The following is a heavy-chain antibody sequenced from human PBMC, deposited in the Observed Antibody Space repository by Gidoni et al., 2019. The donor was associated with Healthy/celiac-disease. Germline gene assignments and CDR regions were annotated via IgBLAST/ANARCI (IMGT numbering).Heavy chain of an antibody. V-gene: IGHV3-33*01. CDR3: ARGDPLVVPAATLDY. J-gene: IGHJ4*02. CDR1: GFTFSSYG. Sequence: QVQLVESGGGVVQPGRSLRLSCAAAGFTFSSYGMHWVRQAPGKGLEWVAVIWYDGSNKYYADSVKGRFTISRDNSKNTLYLQMNSLRAEDTAVYYCARGDPLVVPAATLDYWGQGTLVTVSS. CDR2: IWYDGSNK. D-gene: IGHD2-2*01.